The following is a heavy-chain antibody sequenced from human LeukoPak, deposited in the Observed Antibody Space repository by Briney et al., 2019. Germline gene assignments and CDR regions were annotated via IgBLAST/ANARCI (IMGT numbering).Heavy chain of an antibody. Sequence: GGSLRLSCAASGFTFSSYGMHWVRQAPGRGLEWVSVIYSGGSTYYADSVKGRFTISRDNSKNTLYLQMNSLRAEDTAVYYCAKDLRGYSYGYCYWGQGTLVTVSS. D-gene: IGHD5-18*01. V-gene: IGHV3-NL1*01. J-gene: IGHJ4*02. CDR3: AKDLRGYSYGYCY. CDR2: IYSGGST. CDR1: GFTFSSYG.